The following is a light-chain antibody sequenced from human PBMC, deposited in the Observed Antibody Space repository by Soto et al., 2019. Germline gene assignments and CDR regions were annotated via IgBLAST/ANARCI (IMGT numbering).Light chain of an antibody. CDR2: GAS. J-gene: IGKJ4*01. V-gene: IGKV3-20*01. Sequence: EIVLTQSPGTLSWSPGERANLSCRASQSVSSSYLAWYQQKPGQAPRLLIYGASSRATGIPDRFSGSGSGTDFTLTISRLEPEDFAVYYCQQYGSSPLTFGGGTKVEIK. CDR3: QQYGSSPLT. CDR1: QSVSSSY.